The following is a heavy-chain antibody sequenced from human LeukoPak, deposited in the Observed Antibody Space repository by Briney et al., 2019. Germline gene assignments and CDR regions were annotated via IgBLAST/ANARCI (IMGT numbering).Heavy chain of an antibody. CDR3: AKRAFPAYYYYYGMDV. CDR1: GFAFSGSA. CDR2: IRSRANSYVT. V-gene: IGHV3-73*01. Sequence: GGSLRLSCAASGFAFSGSAVDWIRQAPGKGLEWIGRIRSRANSYVTVYPAAVTGRFIISRDDSGNTAYLQMNSLRAEDTAVYYCAKRAFPAYYYYYGMDVWGQGTTVTVSS. J-gene: IGHJ6*02.